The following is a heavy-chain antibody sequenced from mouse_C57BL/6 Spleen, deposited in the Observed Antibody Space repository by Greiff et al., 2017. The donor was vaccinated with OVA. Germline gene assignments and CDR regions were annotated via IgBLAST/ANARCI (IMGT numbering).Heavy chain of an antibody. Sequence: DVMLVESGGGLVQPKGSLKLSCAASGFSFNTYAMNWVRQAPGKGLEWVARIRSKSNNYATYYADSVKDRFTISRDDSESMLYLQMNNLKTEDTAMYYCVRPNSLYAMDYWGQGTSVTVSS. V-gene: IGHV10-1*01. CDR3: VRPNSLYAMDY. CDR1: GFSFNTYA. CDR2: IRSKSNNYAT. J-gene: IGHJ4*01. D-gene: IGHD4-1*01.